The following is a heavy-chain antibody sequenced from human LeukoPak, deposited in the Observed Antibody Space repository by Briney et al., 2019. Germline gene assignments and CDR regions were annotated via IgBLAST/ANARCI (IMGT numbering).Heavy chain of an antibody. CDR3: ARGARYYDFWKLFDY. D-gene: IGHD3-3*01. J-gene: IGHJ4*02. CDR1: GFTFSNYA. Sequence: GGSLRLSCAASGFTFSNYAMDWVRQAPGKGLEWVSAISTGGDRAYYADSVKGRFTTSRDNAKNSLYLQMNSLRAEDTAVYYCARGARYYDFWKLFDYWGQGTLVTVSS. V-gene: IGHV3-23*01. CDR2: ISTGGDRA.